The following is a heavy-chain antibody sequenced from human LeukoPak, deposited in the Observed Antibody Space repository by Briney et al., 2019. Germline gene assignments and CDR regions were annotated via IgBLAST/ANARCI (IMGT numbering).Heavy chain of an antibody. CDR3: AHLVWEYVGGLDV. CDR1: GFIFRNYG. V-gene: IGHV3-23*05. J-gene: IGHJ6*02. CDR2: IYTNGNT. Sequence: AGSLRLSCAASGFIFRNYGMNWVRQAPGKGLEWVSGIYTNGNTRYADSVRGRFTISRDNSKNTLYLQMHSLRVDDTAVYYCAHLVWEYVGGLDVWGQGTTVTVSS. D-gene: IGHD3/OR15-3a*01.